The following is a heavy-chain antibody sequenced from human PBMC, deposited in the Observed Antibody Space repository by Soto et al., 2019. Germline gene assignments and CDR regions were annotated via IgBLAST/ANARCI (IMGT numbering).Heavy chain of an antibody. Sequence: QVQLVQSGAEVKKPGASVKVSCKASGYTFTSYAMHWVRQAPGQRLEWMGWINAGNGNTKYSQKFQGRVTSIRDPSPRGAYMGLSSRKSEDTAVYDCGVVIAVAATGNIPLEYWGQGSLVIVS. D-gene: IGHD6-19*01. V-gene: IGHV1-3*01. CDR1: GYTFTSYA. CDR3: GVVIAVAATGNIPLEY. CDR2: INAGNGNT. J-gene: IGHJ4*02.